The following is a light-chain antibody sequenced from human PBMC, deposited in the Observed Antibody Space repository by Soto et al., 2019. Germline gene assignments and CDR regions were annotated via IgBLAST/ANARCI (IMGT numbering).Light chain of an antibody. CDR3: QQYGSVPWT. CDR1: LSVASNY. J-gene: IGKJ1*01. CDR2: AAS. V-gene: IGKV3-20*01. Sequence: EMVLTQSPGTLPLSPGERATLSCRASLSVASNYVAWYQQKPGQAPRLLIYAASGRATGIPDRFSGSGSGTDFTRPISRLEPEDFAVYYCQQYGSVPWTFGHGTKVEIK.